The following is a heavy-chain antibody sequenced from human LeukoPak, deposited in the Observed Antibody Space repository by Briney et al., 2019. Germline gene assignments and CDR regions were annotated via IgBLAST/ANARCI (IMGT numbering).Heavy chain of an antibody. CDR3: ARHGWAVAVAGYFDY. J-gene: IGHJ4*02. V-gene: IGHV4-59*08. CDR1: GGFNGYH. D-gene: IGHD6-19*01. Sequence: PSETLSLTCAVHGGFNGYHWSWIRQPPGKGLEWIGYIYYSGSTNYNPSLKSRVTISVDTSKNQFSLKLSSVTAADTAVYYCARHGWAVAVAGYFDYWGQGTLVTVSS. CDR2: IYYSGST.